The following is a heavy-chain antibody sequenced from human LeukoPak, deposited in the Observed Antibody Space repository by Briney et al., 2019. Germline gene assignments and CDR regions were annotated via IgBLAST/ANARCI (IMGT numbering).Heavy chain of an antibody. J-gene: IGHJ4*02. V-gene: IGHV1-2*06. CDR2: INPNSGGT. CDR3: ALDYYDSSGYLY. D-gene: IGHD3-22*01. Sequence: GASVKVSCKASGYTFTGYYMHWVRQAPGQGLEWMGRINPNSGGTNYAQKFQGRVTITRDTSISTAYMELSRLRSDDTAVYYCALDYYDSSGYLYWGQGTLVTVSS. CDR1: GYTFTGYY.